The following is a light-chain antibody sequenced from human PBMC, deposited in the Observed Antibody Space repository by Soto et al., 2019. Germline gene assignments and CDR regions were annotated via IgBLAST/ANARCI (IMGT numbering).Light chain of an antibody. Sequence: QSALTQPPSASGSPGQSVTISCTGTSSDVGGYNYVSWYQHHPGKAPKLMIYDVSNRPSGVSNRFSGSKSGNTASLTISGLQAEDEADYYCSSYTSSSTYVVFGGGTKLTVL. J-gene: IGLJ2*01. CDR3: SSYTSSSTYVV. V-gene: IGLV2-14*03. CDR2: DVS. CDR1: SSDVGGYNY.